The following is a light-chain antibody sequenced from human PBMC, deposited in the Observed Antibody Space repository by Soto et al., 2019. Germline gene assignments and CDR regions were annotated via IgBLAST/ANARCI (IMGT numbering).Light chain of an antibody. V-gene: IGKV3-15*01. CDR2: GAS. CDR1: QSVSSN. J-gene: IGKJ1*01. Sequence: EIVMTQSPATLSVSPGERATLSCRASQSVSSNLAWYQQKQGQDPRLLSYGASTRATGIPARFSGSGSGTEFTLTISRLQSEDFAVYYCQQYNNLPPRGRTFGQGTKVEIK. CDR3: QQYNNLPPRGRT.